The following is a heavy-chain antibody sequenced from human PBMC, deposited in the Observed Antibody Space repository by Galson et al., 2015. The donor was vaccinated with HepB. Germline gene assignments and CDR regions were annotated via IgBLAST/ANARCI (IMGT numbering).Heavy chain of an antibody. CDR1: GYTFSNYW. J-gene: IGHJ4*02. CDR2: IYPGDSDT. Sequence: QSGAVVKKPGESLKISCKGSGYTFSNYWIVWVRQMPGKGLEFMGIIYPGDSDTKYSPSFQGQVTISADKSTSTAYLQWSSLKASDTAMYYCAKMSVGCFDYWGQGTLVTVAS. CDR3: AKMSVGCFDY. D-gene: IGHD1-26*01. V-gene: IGHV5-51*01.